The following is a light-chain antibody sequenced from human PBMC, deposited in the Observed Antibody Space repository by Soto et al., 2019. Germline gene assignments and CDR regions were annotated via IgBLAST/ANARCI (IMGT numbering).Light chain of an antibody. V-gene: IGLV2-14*01. J-gene: IGLJ1*01. CDR1: SSDVGGYNY. CDR2: EDS. Sequence: QSALTQPASVSGSPGQSITISCTGTSSDVGGYNYVSWDQKHPGKAPKLMIYEDSYRPSGVSNRFSGSKSGNTASLTSSGLQADDEADYYCSSYTSSSTLVFGTGTKLS. CDR3: SSYTSSSTLV.